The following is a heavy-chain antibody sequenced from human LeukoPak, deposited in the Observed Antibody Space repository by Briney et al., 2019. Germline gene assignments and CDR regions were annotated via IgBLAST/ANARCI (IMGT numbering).Heavy chain of an antibody. CDR1: GYTFTGYY. Sequence: ASVKVSCKASGYTFTGYYMHWVRQAPGQGLEWMGWINPNSGDTNYAQKFQDRVTVTRDTSISTAYMELSRLKSDDTAVYYCARGQLVDCWGQGTQVTVSS. V-gene: IGHV1-2*02. J-gene: IGHJ4*02. D-gene: IGHD1-1*01. CDR2: INPNSGDT. CDR3: ARGQLVDC.